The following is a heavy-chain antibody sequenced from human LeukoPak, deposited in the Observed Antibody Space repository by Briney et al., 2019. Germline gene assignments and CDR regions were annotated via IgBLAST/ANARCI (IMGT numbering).Heavy chain of an antibody. V-gene: IGHV3-9*01. Sequence: GRSLRLSCAASGFTFDDYAMHWVRQAPGKGLEWVSGISWNSGSIGYADSVKGRFTISRDNAKNSLYLQMNSLRAEDTAVYYCARRTGPGGYWGQGTLVTVSS. J-gene: IGHJ4*02. CDR1: GFTFDDYA. CDR3: ARRTGPGGY. CDR2: ISWNSGSI. D-gene: IGHD1-14*01.